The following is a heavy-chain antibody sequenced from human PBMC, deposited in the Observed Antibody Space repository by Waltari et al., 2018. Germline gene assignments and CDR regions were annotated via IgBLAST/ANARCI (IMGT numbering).Heavy chain of an antibody. D-gene: IGHD4-17*01. CDR3: ARIPYGDYGADYYYGMDV. Sequence: QVQLQESGPGLVKPSETLSLTCTVSGGSISSHYWRWIRQPPGKGLEWIGYIYYSGSTNYNPSLNGRVTISVGTSKNQFSLKLSSVTAADTAVYYCARIPYGDYGADYYYGMDVWGQGTTVTVSS. CDR2: IYYSGST. J-gene: IGHJ6*02. CDR1: GGSISSHY. V-gene: IGHV4-59*11.